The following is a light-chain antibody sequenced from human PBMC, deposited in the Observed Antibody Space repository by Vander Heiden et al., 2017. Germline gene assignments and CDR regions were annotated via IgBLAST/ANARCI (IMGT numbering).Light chain of an antibody. CDR3: QQSHSTPWT. CDR1: QSLSRY. Sequence: DIQMTQSPSPLSASVGDRVTITCRASQSLSRYLNWYQQKPGKAPKLLMYAASTLQGGVPSRFSGSGSGTDFTLTISSLQPEDFATYYCQQSHSTPWTFGQGTKVEIK. V-gene: IGKV1-39*01. CDR2: AAS. J-gene: IGKJ1*01.